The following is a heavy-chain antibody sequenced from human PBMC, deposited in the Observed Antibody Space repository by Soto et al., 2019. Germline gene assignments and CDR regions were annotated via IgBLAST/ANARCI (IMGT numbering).Heavy chain of an antibody. J-gene: IGHJ5*02. Sequence: QLRLQESGPGLVKPSETLSLTCTVSGGSISSSSYYWGWIRQPPGKGLEWIGSIYYSGSTYYNPSLKSRVTISVDTSKNQYSLKLSSVTAADTAVYYCASQLRYYHAFDPWGQGTLVTVSS. V-gene: IGHV4-39*01. CDR2: IYYSGST. CDR1: GGSISSSSYY. CDR3: ASQLRYYHAFDP. D-gene: IGHD3-9*01.